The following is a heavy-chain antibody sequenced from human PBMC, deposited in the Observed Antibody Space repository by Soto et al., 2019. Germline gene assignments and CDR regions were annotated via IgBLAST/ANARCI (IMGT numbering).Heavy chain of an antibody. CDR1: GFSLTASGVA. CDR2: IYGDDDK. D-gene: IGHD3-10*01. CDR3: ARSIAGSGEMGYFDS. V-gene: IGHV2-5*02. Sequence: QITLEASGPTLVKPTQPLTLTCSCSGFSLTASGVAVGWIRQAPGKALEWLALIYGDDDKRYRSSLKHRLTITRDIPKSQVVLSRSDRDPVDTATYYGARSIAGSGEMGYFDSWGQGTLVSVSS. J-gene: IGHJ4*02.